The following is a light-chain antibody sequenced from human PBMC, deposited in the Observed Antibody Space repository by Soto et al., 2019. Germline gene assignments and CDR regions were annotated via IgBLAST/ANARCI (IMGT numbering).Light chain of an antibody. Sequence: DIVITQSPAILSVSPGERATLSCRASQSVETFLAWFQHKAGQAPRLLIFGASTRAAGVPARFSGGGSGTEFTLTIDSLRSEDFAVYFCQQYHAWPPGTFGGGTKVDIK. CDR1: QSVETF. V-gene: IGKV3-15*01. CDR3: QQYHAWPPGT. CDR2: GAS. J-gene: IGKJ4*01.